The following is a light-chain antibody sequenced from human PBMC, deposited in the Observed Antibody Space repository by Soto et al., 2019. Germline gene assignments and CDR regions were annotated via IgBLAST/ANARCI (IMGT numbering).Light chain of an antibody. CDR3: QQYGSSPALP. J-gene: IGKJ4*01. CDR2: DAS. CDR1: QSVSNNY. Sequence: EIVLTQSPGTLSLSPGERATLSCRASQSVSNNYLAWYQQKPGQAPRLLIYDASTRTSGIPDRFSGSGSGTDFTLTITRLEPEDFAVYYCQQYGSSPALPFGGGTTVEIK. V-gene: IGKV3-20*01.